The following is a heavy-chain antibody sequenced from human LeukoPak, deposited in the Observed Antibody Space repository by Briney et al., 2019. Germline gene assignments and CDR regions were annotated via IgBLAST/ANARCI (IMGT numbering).Heavy chain of an antibody. CDR3: ARGGRITMVRGGVFDY. CDR2: INHSGST. CDR1: GGSFSGYY. V-gene: IGHV4-34*01. Sequence: SETLSLTCAVYGGSFSGYYWSWIRQPQGKGLEWIGEINHSGSTNYNPPLKSRVTISVDTSKNQFSLKLSSVTAADTAVYYCARGGRITMVRGGVFDYWGQGTLVTVSS. D-gene: IGHD3-10*01. J-gene: IGHJ4*02.